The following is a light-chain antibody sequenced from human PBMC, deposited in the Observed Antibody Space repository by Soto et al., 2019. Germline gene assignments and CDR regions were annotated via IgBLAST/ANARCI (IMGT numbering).Light chain of an antibody. CDR2: RNN. CDR1: SSNIGGNY. CDR3: ATWDVTLGGHIV. V-gene: IGLV1-47*01. Sequence: QSVLTQPPSASGTPGQTVTIPCSGSSSNIGGNYVFWYQHLPGTAPKLLIYRNNLRPSGVPDRFSGSKSGTSASLAISGFRSDDEADYYCATWDVTLGGHIVFGGGTQLTVL. J-gene: IGLJ7*01.